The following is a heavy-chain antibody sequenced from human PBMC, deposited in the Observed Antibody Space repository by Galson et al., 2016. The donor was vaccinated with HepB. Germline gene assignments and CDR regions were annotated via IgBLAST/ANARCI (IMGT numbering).Heavy chain of an antibody. J-gene: IGHJ5*02. CDR3: ARVGSDILTGSDNVFDP. CDR2: IDPSDSYT. D-gene: IGHD3-9*01. Sequence: QSGAEVKKPGESLRISCKGSGYSFTNYWISWVRQMPGKGLEWMGRIDPSDSYTNYSPSFQGHVTFSADKSLSTVYLHWSSLKASDTAMYYCARVGSDILTGSDNVFDPWGQGTLVTVSS. CDR1: GYSFTNYW. V-gene: IGHV5-10-1*01.